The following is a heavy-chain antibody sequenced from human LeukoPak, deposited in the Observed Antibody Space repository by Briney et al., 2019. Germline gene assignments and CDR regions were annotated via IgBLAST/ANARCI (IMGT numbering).Heavy chain of an antibody. V-gene: IGHV3-13*01. D-gene: IGHD4-17*01. CDR1: GFTFSSYD. Sequence: GGSLRLSCAASGFTFSSYDMHWVRQAPGEGLEWVSAFHTDGGTLYLDSVRGRFTVSREDATNSLYLQMDTLRAGDTAVYYCARGSGPGVTTIDSWGQGTLVLVSS. CDR3: ARGSGPGVTTIDS. J-gene: IGHJ4*02. CDR2: FHTDGGT.